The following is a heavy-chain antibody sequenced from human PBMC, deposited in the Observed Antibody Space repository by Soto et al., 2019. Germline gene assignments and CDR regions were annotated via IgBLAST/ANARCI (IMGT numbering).Heavy chain of an antibody. CDR3: ARARFSLYCISTSCPNWFDP. D-gene: IGHD2-2*01. CDR1: GFTFSDYY. V-gene: IGHV3-11*01. J-gene: IGHJ5*02. CDR2: ISSSGSTI. Sequence: PGGSLRLSCAASGFTFSDYYMSWIRQAPGKGLEWVSYISSSGSTIYYADSVKGRFTISRDNAKNSLYLQMNSLRAEDTAVYYCARARFSLYCISTSCPNWFDPWGQGTLVTVSS.